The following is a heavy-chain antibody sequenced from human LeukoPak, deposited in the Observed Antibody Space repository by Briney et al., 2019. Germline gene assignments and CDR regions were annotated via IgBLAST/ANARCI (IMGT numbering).Heavy chain of an antibody. Sequence: PGGSLRLSCAASVFTFSSYGMHWVRQAPGKGLEWVAFIRYDGSNKYYADSVKGRFTISRDNSKNTLYLQMNSLRAEDTAVYYCAKDQFSITMIVVVSPFDYWGQGTLVTVSS. CDR3: AKDQFSITMIVVVSPFDY. CDR1: VFTFSSYG. CDR2: IRYDGSNK. D-gene: IGHD3-22*01. V-gene: IGHV3-30*02. J-gene: IGHJ4*02.